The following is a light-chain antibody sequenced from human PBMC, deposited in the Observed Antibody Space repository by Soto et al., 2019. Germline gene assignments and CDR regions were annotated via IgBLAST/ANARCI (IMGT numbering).Light chain of an antibody. CDR1: SSNIGSNT. CDR2: SNN. CDR3: AAWDDSLNASYV. J-gene: IGLJ1*01. Sequence: QSVLTQPPSASGTPGQRVTISCSGSSSNIGSNTVNWYQQLPGTAPKLLIYSNNQRPSGVPDRFSGSKSGTSASLAISGLQSEDEADYYCAAWDDSLNASYVFGTGTTVTV. V-gene: IGLV1-44*01.